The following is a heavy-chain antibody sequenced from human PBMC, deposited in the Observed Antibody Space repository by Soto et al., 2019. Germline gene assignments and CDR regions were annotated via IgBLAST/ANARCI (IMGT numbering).Heavy chain of an antibody. CDR3: FRGGVTSRTFDY. D-gene: IGHD3-16*01. J-gene: IGHJ4*02. V-gene: IGHV5-51*01. Sequence: GESLKISCRTSGYRFTSYWIAWVRQMPGKGLEWMGIIFPSDSDTRYSPSFQGQVTISADRSTSTVFLQWASLKASDSAIYYCFRGGVTSRTFDYWGQGTLVTVSS. CDR1: GYRFTSYW. CDR2: IFPSDSDT.